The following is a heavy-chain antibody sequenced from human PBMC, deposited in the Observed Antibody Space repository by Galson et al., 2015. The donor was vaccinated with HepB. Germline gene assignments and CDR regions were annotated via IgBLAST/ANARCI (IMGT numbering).Heavy chain of an antibody. J-gene: IGHJ2*01. CDR2: IVVGSGNT. V-gene: IGHV1-58*01. Sequence: SVKVSCKASGFAFSSSTLQWVRQARGQRLEWIGWIVVGSGNTNHAQRFQGRVTLSRDMSTSTGYMDLSSLRSEGTAVYYCVAGFYDSSITYWNFDLWGRGTLVTVSS. CDR1: GFAFSSST. CDR3: VAGFYDSSITYWNFDL. D-gene: IGHD3-22*01.